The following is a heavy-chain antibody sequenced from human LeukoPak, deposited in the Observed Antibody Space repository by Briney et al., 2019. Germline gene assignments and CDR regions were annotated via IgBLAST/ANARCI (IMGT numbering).Heavy chain of an antibody. J-gene: IGHJ3*02. CDR3: AKTYSGSYIDAFDI. CDR1: GFTFSNYA. V-gene: IGHV3-23*01. Sequence: GGSLRLSCAASGFTFSNYAMNWVRQAPGKGLEWVSGISGSGGSTYYADSVKGRFTISRDNSKNTLYLQMNSLRAEDTAVYYCAKTYSGSYIDAFDIWGQGTMVTVSS. CDR2: ISGSGGST. D-gene: IGHD1-26*01.